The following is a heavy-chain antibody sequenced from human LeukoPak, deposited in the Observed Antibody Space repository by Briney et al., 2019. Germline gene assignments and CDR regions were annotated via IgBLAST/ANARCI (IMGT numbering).Heavy chain of an antibody. J-gene: IGHJ4*02. Sequence: PGGSLRHSHAPSGFTVSSILMSWVRQAPGRRGEWVSVIYSGGSTYYADSVKGRFTISRDKSKNTLYLQMNSLRAEDTAVYYCARHRYCSSTSCLDYWGQGTLVTVSS. CDR3: ARHRYCSSTSCLDY. D-gene: IGHD2-2*01. CDR2: IYSGGST. CDR1: GFTVSSIL. V-gene: IGHV3-66*04.